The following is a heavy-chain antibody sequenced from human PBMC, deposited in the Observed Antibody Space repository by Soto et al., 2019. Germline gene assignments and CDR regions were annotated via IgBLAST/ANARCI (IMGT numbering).Heavy chain of an antibody. V-gene: IGHV4-59*08. D-gene: IGHD6-13*01. CDR1: GGSINNYY. CDR3: ARRGAPAGKTIFDS. CDR2: IYYSGST. Sequence: QVQLQEAGPGLVKPSETLSLTCTVSGGSINNYYWSWIRQSPGEGLEWIGNIYYSGSTNYNPSLKSRVTMSVDTSKNQFSLNLNSVTAADTAVYYCARRGAPAGKTIFDSWGQGTLVTVSS. J-gene: IGHJ4*02.